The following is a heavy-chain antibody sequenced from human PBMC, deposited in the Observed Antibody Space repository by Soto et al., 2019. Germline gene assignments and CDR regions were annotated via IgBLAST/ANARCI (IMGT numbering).Heavy chain of an antibody. J-gene: IGHJ5*02. Sequence: GEALKISCKGSGYSFTSYWIGWVRQMPGKGLEWMGIIYPGDSDTRYSPSFQGQVNISADKSISTAYLQWSSLKASDTAMYYCARPTVTGDHNWFAPWGQGTLVIVSS. CDR3: ARPTVTGDHNWFAP. CDR2: IYPGDSDT. V-gene: IGHV5-51*01. D-gene: IGHD4-17*01. CDR1: GYSFTSYW.